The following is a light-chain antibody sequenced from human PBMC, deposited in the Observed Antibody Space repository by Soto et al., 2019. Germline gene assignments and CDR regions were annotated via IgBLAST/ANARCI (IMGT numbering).Light chain of an antibody. Sequence: QSVLTQPASVSGSPGQSITISCTGTSSDVGSYNLVSWYQQHPGKAPKLMIYEGSKRPSGVSDRFSGCKSGNTASLTISGLQAEDEADYYCCSYSGSSIYVFGTGTKLTVL. CDR3: CSYSGSSIYV. J-gene: IGLJ1*01. CDR2: EGS. V-gene: IGLV2-23*01. CDR1: SSDVGSYNL.